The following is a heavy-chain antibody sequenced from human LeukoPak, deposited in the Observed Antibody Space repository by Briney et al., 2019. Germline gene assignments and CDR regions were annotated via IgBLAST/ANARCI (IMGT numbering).Heavy chain of an antibody. J-gene: IGHJ3*02. CDR3: TREGESVAGTDDAFDI. V-gene: IGHV3-48*01. D-gene: IGHD6-19*01. Sequence: PGGSLRLSCAASGFTFSSYSMNWVRQAPGKGLEWVSYISSSSSTIYYADSVKGRFTISRDNAKNSLYLQMNSLRAEDTAVYYCTREGESVAGTDDAFDIWGQETRVTVSS. CDR2: ISSSSSTI. CDR1: GFTFSSYS.